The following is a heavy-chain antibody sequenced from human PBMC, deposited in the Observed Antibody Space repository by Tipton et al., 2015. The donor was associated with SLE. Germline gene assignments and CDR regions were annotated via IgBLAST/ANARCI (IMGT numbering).Heavy chain of an antibody. CDR2: IDYSGGGT. D-gene: IGHD2-15*01. V-gene: IGHV3-23*01. Sequence: GSLRLSCAASGFIFSSYAMSWVRQAPGKGLEWVSSIDYSGGGTYYADAVKGRFTISRDNAMSTVFLEVISLRVEDTAIYYCAKAGDCSGGSCSSGMDVWGQGTTVTVSS. CDR1: GFIFSSYA. CDR3: AKAGDCSGGSCSSGMDV. J-gene: IGHJ6*02.